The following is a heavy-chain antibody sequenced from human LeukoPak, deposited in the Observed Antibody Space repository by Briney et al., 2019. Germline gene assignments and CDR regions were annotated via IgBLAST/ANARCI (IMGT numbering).Heavy chain of an antibody. D-gene: IGHD6-19*01. J-gene: IGHJ4*02. CDR1: GYTFTSYD. CDR3: ARDPDSSGWYGLDY. V-gene: IGHV1-8*03. Sequence: GASVKVSCKASGYTFTSYDINWVRQATGQGLEWMGWMNPNSGNTGYAQKFQGRVTITRNTSISTAYMELSSLRSEDTAVYYCARDPDSSGWYGLDYWGQGTLVTVSS. CDR2: MNPNSGNT.